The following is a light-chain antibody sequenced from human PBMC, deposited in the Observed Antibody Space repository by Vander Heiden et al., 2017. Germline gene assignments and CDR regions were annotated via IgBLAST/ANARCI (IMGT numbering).Light chain of an antibody. Sequence: QSALTQPPSASGSPGESVTISCTGTISDVGSYDYVSWYQQRPGKAPKLIIFEVNKRPAGVPDRFSGSKSDNTASLTVSGLQAEDEADYYCSSYAGRNNFDVFGSGTTVTVL. CDR2: EVN. CDR1: ISDVGSYDY. CDR3: SSYAGRNNFDV. J-gene: IGLJ1*01. V-gene: IGLV2-8*01.